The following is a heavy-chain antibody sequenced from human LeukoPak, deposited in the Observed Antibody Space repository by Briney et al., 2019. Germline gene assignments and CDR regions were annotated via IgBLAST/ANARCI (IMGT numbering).Heavy chain of an antibody. Sequence: SETLSLTCTVSGGSISSYHWGWIRQPPGKGLEWIGYIYYSGSTNYNPSLKSRVTISVDTSKNQFSLKLSSVTAADTAVYYCARVSSIAANDYWGQGTLVTVSS. J-gene: IGHJ4*02. CDR2: IYYSGST. CDR1: GGSISSYH. D-gene: IGHD6-6*01. V-gene: IGHV4-59*12. CDR3: ARVSSIAANDY.